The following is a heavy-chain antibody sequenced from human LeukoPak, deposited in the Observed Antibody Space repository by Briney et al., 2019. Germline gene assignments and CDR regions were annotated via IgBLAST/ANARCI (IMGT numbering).Heavy chain of an antibody. CDR2: IYSGGST. CDR3: ARERRSAAGTSYYYYMDV. CDR1: GFTFTSYA. Sequence: PGGSLRLSCAASGFTFTSYAMTWVRQAPGKGLEWVSVIYSGGSTYYADSVKGRFTISRDNSKNTLYLQMNSLRAEDTAVYYCARERRSAAGTSYYYYMDVWGKGTTVTISS. V-gene: IGHV3-66*01. D-gene: IGHD6-13*01. J-gene: IGHJ6*03.